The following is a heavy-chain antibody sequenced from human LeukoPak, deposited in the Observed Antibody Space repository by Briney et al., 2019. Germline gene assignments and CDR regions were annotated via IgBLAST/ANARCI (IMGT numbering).Heavy chain of an antibody. Sequence: SETLSLTCTVSDGSISTYYWSWIRQSAGKGLEWLGRIYASGSTNYNPSLKSRVTMSVDTSKNQFSLKLSSVTAADTAVYYCARENYDTSVYYQYYFDYWGQGTLVTVSS. J-gene: IGHJ4*02. CDR3: ARENYDTSVYYQYYFDY. D-gene: IGHD3-22*01. CDR2: IYASGST. CDR1: DGSISTYY. V-gene: IGHV4-4*07.